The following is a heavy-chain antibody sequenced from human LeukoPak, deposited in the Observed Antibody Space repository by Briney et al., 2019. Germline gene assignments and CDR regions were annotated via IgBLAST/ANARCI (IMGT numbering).Heavy chain of an antibody. CDR3: ARGLVYYASGSYYPRGDY. D-gene: IGHD3-10*01. J-gene: IGHJ4*02. CDR1: GGSFSGYY. CDR2: INHSGST. Sequence: PSETLSLTCAVYGGSFSGYYWSWLRQPPGKGLEWIGEINHSGSTNYNPSLKSRVTISVHTSKNQFSLKLSSVTAADTAVYYCARGLVYYASGSYYPRGDYWGRGTLVTVSS. V-gene: IGHV4-34*01.